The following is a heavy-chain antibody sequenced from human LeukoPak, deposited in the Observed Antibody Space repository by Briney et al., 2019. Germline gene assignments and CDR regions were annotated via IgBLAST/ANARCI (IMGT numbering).Heavy chain of an antibody. D-gene: IGHD6-13*01. J-gene: IGHJ4*02. CDR2: IYSGGST. V-gene: IGHV3-53*01. Sequence: GGSLRLSCAVSGFSVTSNYMSWVRQAPGKGLEWVSVIYSGGSTYYADSVKGRFTISRDNSKNTLYLQMNSLRAEDTAVYYCASWYVIHWGQGTLVTVSS. CDR1: GFSVTSNY. CDR3: ASWYVIH.